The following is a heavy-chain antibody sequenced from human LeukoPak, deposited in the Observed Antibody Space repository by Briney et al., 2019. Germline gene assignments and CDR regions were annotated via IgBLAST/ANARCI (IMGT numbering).Heavy chain of an antibody. CDR3: ARGRGRSSSLKAFDI. CDR2: INHSGST. J-gene: IGHJ3*02. CDR1: GGSFSGYY. D-gene: IGHD6-13*01. Sequence: SETLSLTCAVYGGSFSGYYWSWIRQPPGKGLEWIGEINHSGSTNYNPSLKSRVTISVDTSKNQFSLKLSSVTAADTAVYYCARGRGRSSSLKAFDIWGQGTMVTVSS. V-gene: IGHV4-34*01.